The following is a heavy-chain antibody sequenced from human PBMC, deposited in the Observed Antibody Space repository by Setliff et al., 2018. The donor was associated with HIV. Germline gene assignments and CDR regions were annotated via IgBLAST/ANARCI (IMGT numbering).Heavy chain of an antibody. CDR3: ARTGIQLWSYYYFDY. V-gene: IGHV4-59*01. J-gene: IGHJ4*02. Sequence: SETLSLTCTVSGGSISSYYWSWIRQPPGKGLEWIGYIYYSGSTNYNPSLKSRVTISVDTSKNQFSLKLSSVTAADTAVYYCARTGIQLWSYYYFDYWGRGTLVTVSS. CDR2: IYYSGST. CDR1: GGSISSYY. D-gene: IGHD5-18*01.